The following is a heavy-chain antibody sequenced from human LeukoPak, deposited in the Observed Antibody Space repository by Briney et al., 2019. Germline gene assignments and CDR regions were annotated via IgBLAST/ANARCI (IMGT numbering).Heavy chain of an antibody. V-gene: IGHV3-66*01. CDR1: GFTVSSNY. D-gene: IGHD1-26*01. Sequence: GGSLRLSCAVSGFTVSSNYMSWARQAPGRGLEWVSVIYSGDSIYYGDALKGRFSLSRDNSMNTLYLQMNSLRVEDTAVYYCARVSGLVGAFDYWGQGTLVTVSS. CDR3: ARVSGLVGAFDY. CDR2: IYSGDSI. J-gene: IGHJ4*02.